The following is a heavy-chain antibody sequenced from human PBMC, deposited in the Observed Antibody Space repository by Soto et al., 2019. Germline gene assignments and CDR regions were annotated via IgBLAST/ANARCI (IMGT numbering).Heavy chain of an antibody. Sequence: SLRLSCAASGFTFSGSAMHWVRQASGKGLEWVGRIRSKANSYATAYAASVKGRFTISRDDSKNTAYLQMNSLKTEDTAVYYCTSLAYGSGKFYWGQGTLVTVSS. CDR2: IRSKANSYAT. V-gene: IGHV3-73*01. CDR1: GFTFSGSA. D-gene: IGHD3-10*01. CDR3: TSLAYGSGKFY. J-gene: IGHJ4*02.